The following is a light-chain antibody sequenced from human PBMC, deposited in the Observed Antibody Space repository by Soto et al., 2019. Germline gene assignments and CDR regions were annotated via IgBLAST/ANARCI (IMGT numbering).Light chain of an antibody. CDR3: QQYNNWPPWK. Sequence: EIVMTQSPATLSVSPWERATLSCRASQSVSSNLAWYQQKPGQAPRLLIYGASTRATGIPARFSGSGSGTEFTLTISSLQSEDFAVYYCQQYNNWPPWKFGQGTKVDIK. CDR2: GAS. V-gene: IGKV3-15*01. J-gene: IGKJ1*01. CDR1: QSVSSN.